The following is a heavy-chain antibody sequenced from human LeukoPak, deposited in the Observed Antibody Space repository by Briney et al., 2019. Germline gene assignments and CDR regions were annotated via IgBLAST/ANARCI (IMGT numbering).Heavy chain of an antibody. CDR3: ARFHDYSSHFDY. J-gene: IGHJ4*02. CDR2: IYYSGST. V-gene: IGHV4-59*01. Sequence: PPQTLSPTCTVSGGSITSYYWSWIRQPPGKGLQWIGYIYYSGSTNYNPSLKSRVTISVDTSKNQFSLKMSSVTAADTAVYYCARFHDYSSHFDYWGQGTLVTVSS. D-gene: IGHD4-11*01. CDR1: GGSITSYY.